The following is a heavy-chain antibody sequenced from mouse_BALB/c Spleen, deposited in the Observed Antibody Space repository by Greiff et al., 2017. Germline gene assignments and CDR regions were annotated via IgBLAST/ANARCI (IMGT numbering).Heavy chain of an antibody. D-gene: IGHD3-1*01. V-gene: IGHV8-12*01. Sequence: QVTLKVSGPGILQPSQTLSLTCSFSGFSLSTSGMGVSWLRQPSGKGLEWLAHIYWDDDKRYNPSLKRRLTISKDTSRNQVFLKITSVDTADTATYYCARMGAPGYAMDYWGQGTSVTVSS. CDR1: GFSLSTSGMG. J-gene: IGHJ4*01. CDR3: ARMGAPGYAMDY. CDR2: IYWDDDK.